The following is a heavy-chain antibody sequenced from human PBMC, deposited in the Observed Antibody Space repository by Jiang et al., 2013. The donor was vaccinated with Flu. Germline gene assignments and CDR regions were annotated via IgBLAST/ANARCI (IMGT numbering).Heavy chain of an antibody. V-gene: IGHV4-39*01. CDR2: IYYSGST. CDR1: GGSISSSSYY. CDR3: ASIVGAFYFDY. Sequence: GSGLVKPSETLSLTCTVSGGSISSSSYYWGWIRQPPGKGLEWIGSIYYSGSTYYNPSLKSRVTISVDTSKNQFSLKLSSVTAADTAVYYCASIVGAFYFDYWGQGTLVTVSS. D-gene: IGHD1-26*01. J-gene: IGHJ4*02.